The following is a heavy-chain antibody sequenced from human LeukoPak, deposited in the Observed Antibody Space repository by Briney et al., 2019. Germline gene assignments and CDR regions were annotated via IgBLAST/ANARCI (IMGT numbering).Heavy chain of an antibody. V-gene: IGHV3-30-3*01. CDR2: ISYDGSNK. D-gene: IGHD6-13*01. CDR3: ARDQVYSSSWLFDY. CDR1: GFTFSSYA. J-gene: IGHJ4*02. Sequence: GGSLRLSCAASGFTFSSYAMHWVRQAPGKGLEWVAVISYDGSNKYYADSVKGRFTISRVNSKNTLYLQMNSLRAEDTAVYYCARDQVYSSSWLFDYWGQGTLVTVSS.